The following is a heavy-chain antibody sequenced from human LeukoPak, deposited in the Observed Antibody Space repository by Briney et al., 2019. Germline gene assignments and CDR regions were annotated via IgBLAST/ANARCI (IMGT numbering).Heavy chain of an antibody. D-gene: IGHD3-16*01. CDR3: ARGGGLDV. V-gene: IGHV3-7*03. CDR2: INHNGNVN. CDR1: GFTFSSYW. Sequence: PGGSLRLSCAASGFTFSSYWTNWARQAPGKGLEWVASINHNGNVNYYVDSVKGRFTISSDNAKNSLYLQMSNLRAEDTAVYFCARGGGLDVWGQGATVTVSS. J-gene: IGHJ6*02.